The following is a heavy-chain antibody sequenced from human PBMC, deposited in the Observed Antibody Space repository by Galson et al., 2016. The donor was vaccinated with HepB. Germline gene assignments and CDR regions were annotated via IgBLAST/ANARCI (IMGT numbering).Heavy chain of an antibody. J-gene: IGHJ6*02. V-gene: IGHV5-10-1*01. Sequence: QSGAEVKEPGESLRISCQGSGYRLTDYWITWVRQVPGKGLQWMGRIDPDDSYTNYSPSFQGHVTISVDKSINTAYLQWSTLKASDTAIYYCARALEYGSRNYNDYYAMDVWGPGTTVIVSS. CDR1: GYRLTDYW. CDR3: ARALEYGSRNYNDYYAMDV. CDR2: IDPDDSYT. D-gene: IGHD4-17*01.